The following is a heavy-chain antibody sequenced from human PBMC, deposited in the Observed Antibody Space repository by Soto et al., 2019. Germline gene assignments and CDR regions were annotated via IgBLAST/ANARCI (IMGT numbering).Heavy chain of an antibody. CDR2: IWYDGSIK. Sequence: GGSLRLSCAASGFTFSGYGMHWVRQAPGKGLEWVTAIWYDGSIKKYGDSVKGRFTISRDNSKNTLYLQMNSLTAEDTAVYYCARAIGANTAYFDYWGQGTLVTVSS. CDR1: GFTFSGYG. D-gene: IGHD1-26*01. CDR3: ARAIGANTAYFDY. J-gene: IGHJ4*02. V-gene: IGHV3-33*01.